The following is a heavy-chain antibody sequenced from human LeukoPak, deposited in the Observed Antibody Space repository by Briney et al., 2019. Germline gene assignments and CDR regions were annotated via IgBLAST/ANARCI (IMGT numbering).Heavy chain of an antibody. Sequence: SETLSLTCTVSGGSISSSNYYWGWIRQPPGKGLEWIGIIYYTGSTFYNPSLKSRVTISVDTSMRQFSLKLRSVTAADTAVFYCARLRKSAAGTWVFDTSGYYFDFWGQGTLVTVSS. CDR1: GGSISSSNYY. CDR2: IYYTGST. J-gene: IGHJ4*02. CDR3: ARLRKSAAGTWVFDTSGYYFDF. V-gene: IGHV4-39*01. D-gene: IGHD6-13*01.